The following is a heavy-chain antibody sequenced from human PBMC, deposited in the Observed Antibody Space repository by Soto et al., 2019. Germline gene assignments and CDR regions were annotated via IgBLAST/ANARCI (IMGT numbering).Heavy chain of an antibody. J-gene: IGHJ4*02. Sequence: QVQLVESGGGVVQPGRSLRLSCAASGFTFSSFSMHWVRQAPGKGLEWVALISYDGSNKYHADFVKGRFTISRDNSKNTLYLQMNSLRAEDTAVYYCARDPSYYDILSGYYTPGFDYWGQGTLVTVSS. CDR2: ISYDGSNK. CDR3: ARDPSYYDILSGYYTPGFDY. D-gene: IGHD3-9*01. V-gene: IGHV3-30-3*01. CDR1: GFTFSSFS.